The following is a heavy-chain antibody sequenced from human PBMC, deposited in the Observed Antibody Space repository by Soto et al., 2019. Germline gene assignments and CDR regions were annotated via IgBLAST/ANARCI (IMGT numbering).Heavy chain of an antibody. J-gene: IGHJ4*02. CDR1: GYSFTILA. Sequence: GASVNASCKASGYSFTILASNWVRQTAGQGLEWMGWMEPSTGRTGYAQKFQGRVTMTRDTSINTAYMELTTLTSDDTAFYYCARGVSAGVDYWGQGTLVTVSS. V-gene: IGHV1-8*01. D-gene: IGHD1-26*01. CDR3: ARGVSAGVDY. CDR2: MEPSTGRT.